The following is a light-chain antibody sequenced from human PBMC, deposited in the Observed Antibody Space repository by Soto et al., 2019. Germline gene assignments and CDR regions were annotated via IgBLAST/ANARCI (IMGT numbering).Light chain of an antibody. V-gene: IGKV1-5*01. CDR3: QQYNSYWT. CDR2: DAS. Sequence: DIRLTQSPSTLSAAVGDRVTITCRASQSIAIWLAWYHQKPGKAPKALIYDASRLESGVPSRFSGSGSGTEFTLTISSLQPDDFATYYCQQYNSYWTFGQGTKVEIK. J-gene: IGKJ1*01. CDR1: QSIAIW.